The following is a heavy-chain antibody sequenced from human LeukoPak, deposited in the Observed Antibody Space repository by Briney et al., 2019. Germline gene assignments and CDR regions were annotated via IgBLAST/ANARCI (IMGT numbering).Heavy chain of an antibody. CDR3: ARESLWFGELLPMYYFDY. CDR1: GGSISSYY. Sequence: PSETLSLTCTVSGGSISSYYWSWIRQPAGKGLEWIGRIYTSGSTNYNPSLKSRVTMSVDTSKNQFSLKLSSVTAADTAVYYCARESLWFGELLPMYYFDYWGQGTLVTVSS. J-gene: IGHJ4*02. D-gene: IGHD3-10*01. CDR2: IYTSGST. V-gene: IGHV4-4*07.